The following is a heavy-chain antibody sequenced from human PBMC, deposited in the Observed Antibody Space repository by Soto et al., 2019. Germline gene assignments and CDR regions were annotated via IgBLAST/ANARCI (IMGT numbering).Heavy chain of an antibody. D-gene: IGHD1-26*01. J-gene: IGHJ6*02. CDR1: GYTFTNYA. CDR2: INSGNGNT. V-gene: IGHV1-3*05. Sequence: QVQFVQSGAEEKKPGASVKLSCKASGYTFTNYAIHWVRQAPAQSLEWMGWINSGNGNTKYSQKLQGRVTITRDTSASTAYMELSRLRFDDTAVYYCARVGQWGGMDVWGQGTTVTVSS. CDR3: ARVGQWGGMDV.